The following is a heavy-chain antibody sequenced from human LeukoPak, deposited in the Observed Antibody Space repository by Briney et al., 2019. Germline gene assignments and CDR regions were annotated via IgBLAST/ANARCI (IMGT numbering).Heavy chain of an antibody. CDR1: GFTFSNYV. D-gene: IGHD3-9*01. CDR3: AKGLGSREREAYDILTGYYSAFDY. J-gene: IGHJ4*02. CDR2: INGGGGST. V-gene: IGHV3-23*01. Sequence: QAGGSLRLSCAASGFTFSNYVMSWVRQAPGKGPEWVSGINGGGGSTYYADSVKGRFTISRDNSKNTLYLQMNSLRAEDTAVYYCAKGLGSREREAYDILTGYYSAFDYWGQGTLVTVSS.